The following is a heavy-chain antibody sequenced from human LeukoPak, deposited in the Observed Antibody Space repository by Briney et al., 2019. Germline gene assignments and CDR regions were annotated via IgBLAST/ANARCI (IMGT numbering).Heavy chain of an antibody. J-gene: IGHJ4*02. V-gene: IGHV1-24*01. Sequence: ASVTVSCKVSGYTPSELFMHWVRQAPGKGLEWMGGFDPEYGETIYAQKFQGRVTMTEDTSTDTPYMELSSLRSEDTAVYYCATEGRYGSGTYYMSYWGQGTLLTVSS. D-gene: IGHD3-10*01. CDR2: FDPEYGET. CDR1: GYTPSELF. CDR3: ATEGRYGSGTYYMSY.